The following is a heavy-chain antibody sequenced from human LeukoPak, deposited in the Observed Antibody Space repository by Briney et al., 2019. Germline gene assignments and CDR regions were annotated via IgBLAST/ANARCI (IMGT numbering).Heavy chain of an antibody. J-gene: IGHJ4*02. Sequence: GGSLRLSCAASGFTFSSYSMNWVRQAPGKGLEWVSYISSGSSPIYYADSVKGRFTISRDNAKNSLYLQMNSLRDEDTAVYYCASTYYDYVWGSNWGQGTLVTVSS. CDR1: GFTFSSYS. CDR2: ISSGSSPI. V-gene: IGHV3-48*02. D-gene: IGHD3-16*01. CDR3: ASTYYDYVWGSN.